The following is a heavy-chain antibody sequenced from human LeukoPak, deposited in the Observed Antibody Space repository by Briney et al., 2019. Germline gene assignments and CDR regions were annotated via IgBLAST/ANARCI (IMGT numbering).Heavy chain of an antibody. CDR1: GYTFTSYG. CDR2: ISAYNGNT. V-gene: IGHV1-18*01. J-gene: IGHJ3*02. D-gene: IGHD3-10*01. Sequence: AASVKVSCKASGYTFTSYGISWVRQAPGQGLEWMGWISAYNGNTNYAQKLQGRVTMTTDTSTSTAYMELRSLRAEDTAVYYCAKDLGGSGTNDAFDIWGQGTMVTVSS. CDR3: AKDLGGSGTNDAFDI.